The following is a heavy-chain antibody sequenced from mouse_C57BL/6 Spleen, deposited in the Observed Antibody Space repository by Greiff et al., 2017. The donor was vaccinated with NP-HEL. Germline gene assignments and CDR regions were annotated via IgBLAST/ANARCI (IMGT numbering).Heavy chain of an antibody. CDR1: GYTFTSYW. CDR2: IDPSDSYT. V-gene: IGHV1-69*01. CDR3: ARKIVKLSWFAY. Sequence: QVQLQQPGAELVMPGASVKLSCKASGYTFTSYWMHWVKQRPGQGLEWIGEIDPSDSYTNYNQKFKGKSTLTVDKSSSTAYMQLSSLASEDSAVYYCARKIVKLSWFAYWGKVTLVTVSA. J-gene: IGHJ3*01.